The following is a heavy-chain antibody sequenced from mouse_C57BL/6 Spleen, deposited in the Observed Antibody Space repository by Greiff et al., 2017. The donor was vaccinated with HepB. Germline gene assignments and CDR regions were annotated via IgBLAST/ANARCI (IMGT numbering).Heavy chain of an antibody. CDR2: IYPRDGST. V-gene: IGHV1-78*01. CDR3: ARMEANWDLFDY. J-gene: IGHJ2*01. Sequence: VMLVESDAELVKPGASVKISCKVSGYTFTDHTIHWMKQRPEQGLEWIGYIYPRDGSTKYNEKFKGKATLTADKSSSTAYMQLNSLTSEDSAVYFCARMEANWDLFDYWGQGTTLTVSS. D-gene: IGHD4-1*01. CDR1: GYTFTDHT.